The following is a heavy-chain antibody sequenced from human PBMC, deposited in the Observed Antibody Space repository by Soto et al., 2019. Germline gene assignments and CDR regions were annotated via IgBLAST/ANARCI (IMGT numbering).Heavy chain of an antibody. CDR2: INHSGST. D-gene: IGHD5-18*01. J-gene: IGHJ4*02. Sequence: SETLSLTCAVYGGSFSGYYWSWIRQPPGKGLEWIGEINHSGSTNYNPSLKSRVTISVDTSKNQFSLKLSSVTAADTAVYYCGRNRGYSYGTSFDYWGQGTLVTVSS. CDR3: GRNRGYSYGTSFDY. V-gene: IGHV4-34*01. CDR1: GGSFSGYY.